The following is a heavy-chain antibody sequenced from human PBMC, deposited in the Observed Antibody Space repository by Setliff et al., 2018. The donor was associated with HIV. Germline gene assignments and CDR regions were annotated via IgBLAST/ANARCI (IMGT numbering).Heavy chain of an antibody. CDR1: GFTFSDYS. Sequence: PGGSLRLSCAASGFTFSDYSMNWARQAPGKGLEWVAYVRFDGNDKYYRDSVKGRFTISRDNSKNTLYLQMKSLRAEDTAVYYCARDPTARGDAFDIWGQGTMVTVSS. V-gene: IGHV3-30*02. J-gene: IGHJ3*02. CDR2: VRFDGNDK. D-gene: IGHD4-17*01. CDR3: ARDPTARGDAFDI.